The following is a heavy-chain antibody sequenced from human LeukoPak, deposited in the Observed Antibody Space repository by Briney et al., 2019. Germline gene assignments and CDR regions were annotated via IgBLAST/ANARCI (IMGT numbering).Heavy chain of an antibody. J-gene: IGHJ4*02. CDR2: IFYSGNT. CDR1: GGSISSSNYY. D-gene: IGHD5-18*01. Sequence: PSETLSLTCTVSGGSISSSNYYWGWIRQPPGKGLEWIGNIFYSGNTYYNPSLKRRVTISVDTSKNQFSLRLSSATAAAPAVYYSARLSGYSYGSSYYFDYWGQGTLVTVSS. V-gene: IGHV4-39*01. CDR3: ARLSGYSYGSSYYFDY.